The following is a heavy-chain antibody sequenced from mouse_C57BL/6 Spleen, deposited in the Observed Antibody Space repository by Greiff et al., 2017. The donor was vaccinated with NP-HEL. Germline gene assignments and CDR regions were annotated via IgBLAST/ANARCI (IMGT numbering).Heavy chain of an antibody. CDR1: GYTFTDYE. Sequence: LQQSGAELVRPGASVTLSCKASGYTFTDYEMHWVKQTPVHGLEWIGAIDPETGGTAYNQKFKGKAILTADKSSSTAYMELRSLTSEDSAVYYCTRSPRYDYDSYAMDYWGQGTSVTVSS. V-gene: IGHV1-15*01. J-gene: IGHJ4*01. CDR3: TRSPRYDYDSYAMDY. D-gene: IGHD2-4*01. CDR2: IDPETGGT.